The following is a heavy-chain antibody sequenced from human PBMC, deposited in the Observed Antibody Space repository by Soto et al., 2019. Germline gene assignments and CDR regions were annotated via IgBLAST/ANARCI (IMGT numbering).Heavy chain of an antibody. CDR2: ISGSGGST. Sequence: GGSLRLSCAASGFTFSSYAMSWVRQAPGKGLEWVSAISGSGGSTYYADSVKGRFTVSRDNFKSTLYLQMNSLRAEDTAVYYCAKDRNVGDYYYMDVWGKGTTVTVSS. CDR3: AKDRNVGDYYYMDV. V-gene: IGHV3-23*01. J-gene: IGHJ6*03. D-gene: IGHD1-26*01. CDR1: GFTFSSYA.